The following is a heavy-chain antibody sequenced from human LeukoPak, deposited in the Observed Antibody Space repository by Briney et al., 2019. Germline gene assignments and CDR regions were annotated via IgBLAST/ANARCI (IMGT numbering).Heavy chain of an antibody. CDR3: AKSYYYDSSGYTPFDC. CDR1: GFTFSSYG. D-gene: IGHD3-22*01. CDR2: IRYDGSNK. Sequence: TGGSLRLSCAASGFTFSSYGMHWVRQVPGKGLEWVAFIRYDGSNKYYADSVKGRFTISRDNSKDTLYLQMNSLRAEDTAVYYCAKSYYYDSSGYTPFDCWGQGTLVTVSS. V-gene: IGHV3-30*02. J-gene: IGHJ4*02.